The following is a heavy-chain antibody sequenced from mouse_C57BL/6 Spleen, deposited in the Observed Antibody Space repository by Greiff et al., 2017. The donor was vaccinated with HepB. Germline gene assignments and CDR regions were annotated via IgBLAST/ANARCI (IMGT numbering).Heavy chain of an antibody. CDR2: ILPGSGST. Sequence: VQLQQSGAELMKPGASVKLSCKATGYTFTGYWIEWVKQRPGHGLEWIGEILPGSGSTNYNEKFKGKATFTADTSSNTAYMQLSSLITEDSAIYYCARWARDYDGGYYYAMDYWGQGTSVTVSS. V-gene: IGHV1-9*01. CDR3: ARWARDYDGGYYYAMDY. J-gene: IGHJ4*01. CDR1: GYTFTGYW. D-gene: IGHD2-4*01.